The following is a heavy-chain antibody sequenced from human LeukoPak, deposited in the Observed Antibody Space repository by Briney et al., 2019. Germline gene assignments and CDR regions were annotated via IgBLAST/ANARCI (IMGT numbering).Heavy chain of an antibody. CDR3: ARGHFYHLY. Sequence: GGSLRLSCAASGFTFSNYWMSWVRQAPGKGLEWVANIKMDGSEEYYVDSVKGRFTISRDNAKNSLYLQMNSLRVEDTAVYFCARGHFYHLYWGQGTLVTVSS. CDR2: IKMDGSEE. J-gene: IGHJ4*02. V-gene: IGHV3-7*03. CDR1: GFTFSNYW. D-gene: IGHD3-3*02.